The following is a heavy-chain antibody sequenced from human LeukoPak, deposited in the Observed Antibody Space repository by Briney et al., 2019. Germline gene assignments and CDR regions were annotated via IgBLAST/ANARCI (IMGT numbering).Heavy chain of an antibody. J-gene: IGHJ3*02. Sequence: GGSLRLSCAASGFTFSSYAMSWVRQAPGKGLEWVSAISGSGGSTYYADSVKGRFTISRDNAKNSLYLQMNSLRAEDTAVYYCTYGSGSYYNKRDDAFDIWGQGTMVTVSS. CDR1: GFTFSSYA. CDR3: TYGSGSYYNKRDDAFDI. V-gene: IGHV3-23*01. CDR2: ISGSGGST. D-gene: IGHD3-10*01.